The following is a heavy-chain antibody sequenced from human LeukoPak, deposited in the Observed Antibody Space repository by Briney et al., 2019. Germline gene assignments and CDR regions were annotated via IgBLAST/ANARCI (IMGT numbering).Heavy chain of an antibody. CDR3: ARGPTGLFYHYYGMDV. Sequence: RAGGSLRLSCAASGFTFDDYGMSWVRQAPGKGLEWVSGINWNGGSTGYADSVKGRFTISRDNAKNSLYLQMNSLRAEDTALHHCARGPTGLFYHYYGMDVWGQGTTVTVSS. J-gene: IGHJ6*02. V-gene: IGHV3-20*01. D-gene: IGHD4-17*01. CDR1: GFTFDDYG. CDR2: INWNGGST.